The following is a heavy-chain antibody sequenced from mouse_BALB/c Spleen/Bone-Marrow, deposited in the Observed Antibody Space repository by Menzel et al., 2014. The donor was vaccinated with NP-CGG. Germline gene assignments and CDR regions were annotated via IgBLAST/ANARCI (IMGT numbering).Heavy chain of an antibody. CDR3: ARRGYYGTFLFAY. D-gene: IGHD2-1*01. CDR2: ISYSGST. J-gene: IGHJ3*01. CDR1: GYSITSDSA. Sequence: VQLQQSGPGLVKPSQSLSLTCTVTGYSITSDSAWNWIRQFPENKLEWMAYISYSGSTTYNPSLKSRISITRDTSKNQFFLQLNSVTTEDTATYYCARRGYYGTFLFAYWGQGTLVTVSA. V-gene: IGHV3-2*02.